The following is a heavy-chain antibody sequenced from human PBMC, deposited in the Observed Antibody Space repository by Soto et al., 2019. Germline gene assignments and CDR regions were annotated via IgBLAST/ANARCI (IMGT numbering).Heavy chain of an antibody. CDR1: GGSISTSLFY. CDR3: ARMLIFGVVIMAPRYYGMDV. J-gene: IGHJ6*02. CDR2: IYYRGST. D-gene: IGHD3-3*01. Sequence: SETLSLTCTVSGGSISTSLFYWGWIRQSPGKGLEWIGSIYYRGSTYYNPSLKRRVTISVDTSKNHFSLKLSSVTAADTAVYYCARMLIFGVVIMAPRYYGMDVWGQGTTVTVSS. V-gene: IGHV4-39*02.